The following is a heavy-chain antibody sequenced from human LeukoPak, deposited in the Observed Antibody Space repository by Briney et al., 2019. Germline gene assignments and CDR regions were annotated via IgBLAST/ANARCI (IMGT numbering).Heavy chain of an antibody. Sequence: GGSLRLSCAASGFTFDDYAMHWVRQAPGKGLEWVSLISWDGGSTYYADSVKGRFTISRDNSKNSLYLQMNSLRAKDTALYYFAKKFGAASATGGGLFDYWGQGTLVTVSS. D-gene: IGHD3-16*01. J-gene: IGHJ4*02. CDR3: AKKFGAASATGGGLFDY. CDR1: GFTFDDYA. V-gene: IGHV3-43D*04. CDR2: ISWDGGST.